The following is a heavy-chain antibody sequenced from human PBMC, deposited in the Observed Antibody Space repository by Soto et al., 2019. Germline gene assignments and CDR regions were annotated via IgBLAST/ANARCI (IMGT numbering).Heavy chain of an antibody. Sequence: EVQLVESGGGLVQPGGSLRLSCAASGFTFSNSWIHWVRQAPGKGLVWVSRINGDGSTINYADSVKGRFTISRDNAKNTLYLQLNSLRVEDTAVYYCVNGGYSGAGVYYFDFLGQGTLVTVSS. CDR3: VNGGYSGAGVYYFDF. CDR1: GFTFSNSW. CDR2: INGDGSTI. V-gene: IGHV3-74*01. J-gene: IGHJ4*02. D-gene: IGHD5-12*01.